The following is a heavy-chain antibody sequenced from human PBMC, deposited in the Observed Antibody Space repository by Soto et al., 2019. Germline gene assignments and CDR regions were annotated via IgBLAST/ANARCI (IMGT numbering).Heavy chain of an antibody. Sequence: EVQLVESGGGSVQPGGSLRLSCAASAFTFSRYWMHWVRQAPGKGLVWVSRINSYGSSTDYADSVKGRFTISRDNAKNTLSLHMNSLRVEDTAVYYCARGWIGDLNDAFDIWGQGTMVTVSS. CDR1: AFTFSRYW. D-gene: IGHD2-2*03. CDR2: INSYGSST. V-gene: IGHV3-74*01. CDR3: ARGWIGDLNDAFDI. J-gene: IGHJ3*02.